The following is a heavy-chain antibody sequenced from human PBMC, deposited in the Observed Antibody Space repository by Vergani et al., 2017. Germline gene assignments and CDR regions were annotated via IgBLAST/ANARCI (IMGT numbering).Heavy chain of an antibody. Sequence: ESGGGLVQPGGSLRLSCAASGFTFSGYAMSWVRQAPGKGLEWLAHIFSNDERSYSTSLKSRLTISKDTSKSQVVLTMTNMDPVDTATYYCARIRWFGELSIMDYWGQGTLVTVSS. CDR3: ARIRWFGELSIMDY. CDR2: IFSNDER. D-gene: IGHD3-10*01. J-gene: IGHJ4*02. CDR1: GFTFSGYA. V-gene: IGHV2-26*01.